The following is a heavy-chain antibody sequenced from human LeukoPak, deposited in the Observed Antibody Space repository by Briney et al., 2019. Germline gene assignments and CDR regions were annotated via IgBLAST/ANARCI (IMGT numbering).Heavy chain of an antibody. CDR1: GGSISSGDYY. CDR3: ARTTYYYDSSGYFTFDY. Sequence: SETLSLTCTVSGGSISSGDYYWSWIRQPPGKGLEWIGYIYYSGSTYYNPSLKSRVTISVDTSKNQFSLKLSSVTAADTAVYYCARTTYYYDSSGYFTFDYWGQGTLVTVSP. J-gene: IGHJ4*02. CDR2: IYYSGST. V-gene: IGHV4-30-4*08. D-gene: IGHD3-22*01.